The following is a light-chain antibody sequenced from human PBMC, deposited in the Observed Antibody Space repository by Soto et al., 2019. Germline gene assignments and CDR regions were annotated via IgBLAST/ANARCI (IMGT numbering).Light chain of an antibody. CDR3: QQCNSDPHT. Sequence: AIPLTQAPSSLSASVGDRVTFTCRASHDIGSALAWYQQKSGTAPKLLIYDAANLETGVPPRFSGSGSGTQSTLTVSSLQPEDHATYYSQQCNSDPHTLGPGTKLEI. CDR1: HDIGSA. J-gene: IGKJ2*01. CDR2: DAA. V-gene: IGKV1-13*02.